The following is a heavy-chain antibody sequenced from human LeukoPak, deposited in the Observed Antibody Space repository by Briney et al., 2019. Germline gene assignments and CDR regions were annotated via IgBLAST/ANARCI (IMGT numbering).Heavy chain of an antibody. J-gene: IGHJ4*02. CDR1: GFTFSSYD. CDR2: IGTAGDT. D-gene: IGHD2-2*01. CDR3: AKGRTIVPAAPRDY. Sequence: GGSLRLSCAASGFTFSSYDMHWVRQATGKGLEWVSAIGTAGDTYYPGSVKGRFTISRENAKNTLSLQMNSLRAEDTAVYYCAKGRTIVPAAPRDYWGQGTLVTVSA. V-gene: IGHV3-13*01.